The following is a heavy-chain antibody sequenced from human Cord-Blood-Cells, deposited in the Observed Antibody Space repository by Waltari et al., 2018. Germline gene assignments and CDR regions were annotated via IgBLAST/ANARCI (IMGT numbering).Heavy chain of an antibody. D-gene: IGHD5-18*01. Sequence: QVQLQESGPGLVKPSETLSLTCAVSGYSISRGYYWGWIRQPPGKGLEWIGSIYHSGSTYYNPSLKSRVTISVDTSKNQFSLKLSSVTAADTAVYYCASGYFHYFDYWGQGTLVTVSS. CDR1: GYSISRGYY. J-gene: IGHJ4*02. CDR2: IYHSGST. CDR3: ASGYFHYFDY. V-gene: IGHV4-38-2*01.